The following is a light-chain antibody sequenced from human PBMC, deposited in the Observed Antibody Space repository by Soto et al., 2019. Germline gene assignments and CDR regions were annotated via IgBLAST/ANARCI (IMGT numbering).Light chain of an antibody. CDR3: QQYGSSPFT. J-gene: IGKJ3*01. CDR2: DAS. V-gene: IGKV3-20*01. CDR1: QSVSSY. Sequence: EIVLTQSPATLSLSPGERATLSCRASQSVSSYLAWYQQKPGQAPRLLIYDASNRATGIPARFSGSGSGTDFTLTISRLEPEDFAVYYCQQYGSSPFTSGPGTKVDIK.